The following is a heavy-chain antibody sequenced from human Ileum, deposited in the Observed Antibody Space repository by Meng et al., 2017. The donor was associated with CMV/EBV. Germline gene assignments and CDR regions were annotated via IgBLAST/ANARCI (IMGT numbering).Heavy chain of an antibody. CDR1: GYTFTSYG. J-gene: IGHJ4*02. D-gene: IGHD3-22*01. Sequence: ASVKVSCKASGYTFTSYGISWVRQAPGQGLEWMGWISAYNGNTNYAQKLQGRVTMTTDTSTSTAYMELRSLRSDDTAVYYGARATALGLLTYFDYWGQGTLVTVSS. CDR3: ARATALGLLTYFDY. V-gene: IGHV1-18*01. CDR2: ISAYNGNT.